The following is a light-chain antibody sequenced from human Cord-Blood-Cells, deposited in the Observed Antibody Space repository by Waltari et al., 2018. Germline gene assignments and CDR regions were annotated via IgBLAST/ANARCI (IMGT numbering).Light chain of an antibody. CDR1: QSVSSN. J-gene: IGKJ1*01. CDR3: QQYNNWPPWT. V-gene: IGKV3-15*01. CDR2: GAS. Sequence: EIVMTQSPATLSVSPGERATLSCRAHQSVSSNLAWYQQKPGQAPRLLIYGASTRATGIPARFSGSGSGTEFTLTISSLQSEYFAVYYCQQYNNWPPWTFGQRTKVEIK.